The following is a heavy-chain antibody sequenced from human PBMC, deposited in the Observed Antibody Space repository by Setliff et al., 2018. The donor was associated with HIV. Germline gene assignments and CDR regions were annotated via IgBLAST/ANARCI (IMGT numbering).Heavy chain of an antibody. CDR3: ARQPLYNDYDWRSYYFDY. V-gene: IGHV4-38-2*01. D-gene: IGHD5-12*01. J-gene: IGHJ4*02. CDR2: IYHSGST. Sequence: SETLSLTCAVSGYSISIGYYWGWIRQPPGKGLEWIGNIYHSGSTYYNPSLKSRVTISVDKSKSQFSLKLNSVTAADTAVYYCARQPLYNDYDWRSYYFDYWGQGSLVTVSS. CDR1: GYSISIGYY.